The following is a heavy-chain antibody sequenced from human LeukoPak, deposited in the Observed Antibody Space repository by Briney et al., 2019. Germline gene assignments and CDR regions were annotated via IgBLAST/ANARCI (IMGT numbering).Heavy chain of an antibody. V-gene: IGHV3-48*04. CDR2: ISDRSSTI. Sequence: GESLRLSCAAPGFTFTEYSTIWVRQAPGKGLEWVSFISDISDRSSTIHYADSVKGRFTISRDNAERSVYLQMNSLRADDTAVYYCARVRGPTLKTCYMDVWGTGTTVTVSS. J-gene: IGHJ6*03. CDR1: GFTFTEYS. CDR3: ARVRGPTLKTCYMDV. D-gene: IGHD3-10*01.